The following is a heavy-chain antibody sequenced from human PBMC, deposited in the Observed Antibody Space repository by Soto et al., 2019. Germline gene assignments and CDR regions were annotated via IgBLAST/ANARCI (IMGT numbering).Heavy chain of an antibody. Sequence: EVQLVESGGGLVQPGGSLRLSCAVSGFSVSINHMHWIRQAPGKGLEWVSKISFDGSTFYGEAVKGRFTISRDESKNTVSLPMDMVGAEDAAIYYCAKDGHCGPGTQVTVSS. J-gene: IGHJ1*01. CDR1: GFSVSINH. CDR3: AKDGH. V-gene: IGHV3-66*01. CDR2: ISFDGST.